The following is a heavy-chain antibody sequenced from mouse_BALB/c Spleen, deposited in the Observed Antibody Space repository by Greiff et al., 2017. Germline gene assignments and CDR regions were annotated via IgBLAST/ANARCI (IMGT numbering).Heavy chain of an antibody. J-gene: IGHJ2*01. V-gene: IGHV5-9-4*01. CDR1: GFTFSSYA. CDR2: ISSGGSYT. CDR3: ARDNGLDYFDY. D-gene: IGHD1-2*01. Sequence: EVQGVESGGGLVKPGGSLKLSCAASGFTFSSYAMSWVRQSPEKRLEWVAEISSGGSYTYYPDTVTGRFTISRDNAKNTLYLEMSSLRSEDTAMYYCARDNGLDYFDYWGQGTTLTVSS.